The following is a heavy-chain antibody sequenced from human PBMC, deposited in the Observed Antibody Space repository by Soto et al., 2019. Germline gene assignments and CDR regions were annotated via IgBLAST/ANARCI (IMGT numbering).Heavy chain of an antibody. J-gene: IGHJ3*02. CDR3: SVADGAFDI. CDR1: GGTFSSYA. D-gene: IGHD2-15*01. CDR2: SIPIFGTA. V-gene: IGHV1-69*13. Sequence: SVKVSCKASGGTFSSYAISWVRQAPGQGLEWMGGSIPIFGTANYAQKFQGRVTITADESTSTAYMELSSLRYEDTAVYCCSVADGAFDIWGQGTMVTVSS.